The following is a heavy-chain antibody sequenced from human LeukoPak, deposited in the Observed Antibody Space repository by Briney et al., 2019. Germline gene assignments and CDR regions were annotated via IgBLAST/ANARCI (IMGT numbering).Heavy chain of an antibody. Sequence: SETLSLPYPVSGGSISSYSWSWIRQPPGKGLEWIGCIYSSGSTNYNPSLKSRVTISVDTSKNQFSLKLSSVTAADTAVYYCARGSYSYYFDYWGQGTLVTVSS. CDR2: IYSSGST. V-gene: IGHV4-59*01. CDR1: GGSISSYS. CDR3: ARGSYSYYFDY. J-gene: IGHJ4*02. D-gene: IGHD1-26*01.